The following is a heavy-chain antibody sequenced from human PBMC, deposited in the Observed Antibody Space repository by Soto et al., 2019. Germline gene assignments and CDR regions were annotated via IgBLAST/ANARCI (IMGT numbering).Heavy chain of an antibody. Sequence: GGSLRLSCAASGFTVSSNYMSWVRQAPGKGLEWVSVIYSGGSTYYADSVKGRFTISKDNSKNTLYLQMNSLRAEDTAVYYCATAVANIGYDRIDYWGQGTLVTVSS. CDR1: GFTVSSNY. CDR2: IYSGGST. V-gene: IGHV3-53*01. CDR3: ATAVANIGYDRIDY. J-gene: IGHJ4*02. D-gene: IGHD5-12*01.